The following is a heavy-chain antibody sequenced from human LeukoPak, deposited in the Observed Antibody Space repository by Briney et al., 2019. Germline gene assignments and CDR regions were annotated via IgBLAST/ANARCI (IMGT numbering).Heavy chain of an antibody. CDR2: ISYDGSNK. CDR3: ARDDCSSTSCYGWFDP. D-gene: IGHD2-2*01. J-gene: IGHJ5*02. V-gene: IGHV3-30*04. CDR1: GFTFSSYA. Sequence: GRSLSLSCAASGFTFSSYAMHWVRQAPGKGLGWVAVISYDGSNKYYADSVKGRFTISRDNSKNTLYLQMNSLRAEDTAVYYCARDDCSSTSCYGWFDPWGQGTLVTVSS.